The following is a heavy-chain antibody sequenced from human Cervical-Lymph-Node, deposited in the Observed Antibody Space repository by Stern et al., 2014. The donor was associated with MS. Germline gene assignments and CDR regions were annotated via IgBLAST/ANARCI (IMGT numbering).Heavy chain of an antibody. V-gene: IGHV1-18*01. CDR3: ASGSLEGFDP. J-gene: IGHJ5*02. CDR1: GYRFPSYG. CDR2: ISAYNGNT. Sequence: VQLVQSGPEVKKPGASVKVSCKVSGYRFPSYGISWVRQAPGQGLEWMGWISAYNGNTTYAQQLQGRITMTTDPSTRPAYMELWSLASDDTAIYYCASGSLEGFDPWGQGTLVTVSS. D-gene: IGHD5-24*01.